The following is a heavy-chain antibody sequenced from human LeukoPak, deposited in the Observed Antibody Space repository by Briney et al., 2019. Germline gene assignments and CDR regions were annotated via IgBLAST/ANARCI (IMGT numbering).Heavy chain of an antibody. V-gene: IGHV4-39*07. CDR1: GGSISGSSYY. J-gene: IGHJ2*01. CDR3: ARGRVYCSITSCYVWYFDL. D-gene: IGHD2-2*01. CDR2: IYYSGST. Sequence: SETLSLTCTVSGGSISGSSYYWGWIRQPPGKGLEWIGSIYYSGSTYYNPSLKSRVTIFVDTSKNQFSLKLSSVTAADTAVYYCARGRVYCSITSCYVWYFDLWGRGTLVTVSS.